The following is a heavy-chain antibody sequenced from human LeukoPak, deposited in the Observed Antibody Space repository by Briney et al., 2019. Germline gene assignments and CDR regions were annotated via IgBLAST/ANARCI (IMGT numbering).Heavy chain of an antibody. V-gene: IGHV4-34*01. CDR2: INHSGST. D-gene: IGHD4-17*01. CDR3: ARAGRTTVTLPFDY. Sequence: SETLSLTCAVYGGSFSGYYWSWIRQPPGKGLEWIEEINHSGSTNYNPSLKSRVTISVDTSKNQFSLKLSSVTAADTAVYYCARAGRTTVTLPFDYWGQGTLVTVSS. CDR1: GGSFSGYY. J-gene: IGHJ4*02.